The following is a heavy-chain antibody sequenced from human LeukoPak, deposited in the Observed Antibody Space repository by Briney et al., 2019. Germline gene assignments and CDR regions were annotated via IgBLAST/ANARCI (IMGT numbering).Heavy chain of an antibody. Sequence: SETLSLTCTVSGGSISSYYWSWIRQPPGKGLEWIGDIYYSGSTNYNPSLKSRVTISVDTSKNQFSLKLSSVTAADTAVYYCARALYSSSWYLDYWGQGALVTVSS. J-gene: IGHJ4*02. CDR1: GGSISSYY. CDR2: IYYSGST. CDR3: ARALYSSSWYLDY. D-gene: IGHD6-13*01. V-gene: IGHV4-59*01.